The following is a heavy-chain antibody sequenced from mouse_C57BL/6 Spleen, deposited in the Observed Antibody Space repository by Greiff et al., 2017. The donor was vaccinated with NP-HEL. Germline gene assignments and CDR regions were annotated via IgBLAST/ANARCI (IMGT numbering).Heavy chain of an antibody. D-gene: IGHD1-1*01. CDR3: AQHAPYYYGSSYGYAMDY. CDR2: FYPGSGSI. J-gene: IGHJ4*01. CDR1: GYTFTEYT. V-gene: IGHV1-62-2*01. Sequence: VQLQESGAELVKPGASVKLSCKASGYTFTEYTIHWVKQRSGQGLEWIGWFYPGSGSIKYNEKFKDKATLTADKSSSTVYMELSRLTSEDSPVYFCAQHAPYYYGSSYGYAMDYWGQGTSVTVSS.